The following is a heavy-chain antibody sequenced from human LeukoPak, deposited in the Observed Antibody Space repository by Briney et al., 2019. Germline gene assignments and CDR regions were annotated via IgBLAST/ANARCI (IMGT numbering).Heavy chain of an antibody. CDR2: IKQDGSEK. D-gene: IGHD4-23*01. CDR1: GFTFSSYW. V-gene: IGHV3-7*01. Sequence: GGSLRLSCAASGFTFSSYWMSWVRQAPGKGLEWVANIKQDGSEKYYVDSVKGRFTISRDNAKNSLYLQMNSLRAEDAAVYYCASFRGNSIPDAFDIWGQGTMVTVSS. CDR3: ASFRGNSIPDAFDI. J-gene: IGHJ3*02.